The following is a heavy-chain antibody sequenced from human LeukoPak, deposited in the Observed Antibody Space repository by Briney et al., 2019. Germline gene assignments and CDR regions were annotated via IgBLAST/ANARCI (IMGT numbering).Heavy chain of an antibody. D-gene: IGHD7-27*01. CDR3: ATTATLNHWGGRAFDI. CDR2: INHSGSA. V-gene: IGHV4-34*01. J-gene: IGHJ3*02. CDR1: GGSFSGYY. Sequence: SETLFLTCAVYGGSFSGYYWSWIRQPPGKGLEWIGEINHSGSANYNPSLKSRVTISVDTSKNQFSLKLSSVTAADTAVYYCATTATLNHWGGRAFDIWGQGTMVTVSS.